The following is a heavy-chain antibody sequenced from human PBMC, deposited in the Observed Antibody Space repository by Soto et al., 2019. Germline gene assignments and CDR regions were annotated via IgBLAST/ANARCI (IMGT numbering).Heavy chain of an antibody. J-gene: IGHJ6*02. CDR2: INAGNGNT. Sequence: ASVKVSCKASGYTFTSYAMHWVRQAPGQRLEWMGWINAGNGNTKYSQKFQGRVTITRDTSASTAYMELSSLRSEDTAVYYCACGGVRDKSYYDLWSGPYGMDDWGQGTTVTVSS. V-gene: IGHV1-3*01. D-gene: IGHD3-3*01. CDR1: GYTFTSYA. CDR3: ACGGVRDKSYYDLWSGPYGMDD.